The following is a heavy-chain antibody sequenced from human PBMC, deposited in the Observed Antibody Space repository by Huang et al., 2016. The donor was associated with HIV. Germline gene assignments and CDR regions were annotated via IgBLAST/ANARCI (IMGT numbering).Heavy chain of an antibody. CDR1: GFSFGSYN. J-gene: IGHJ6*02. V-gene: IGHV3-21*01. CDR2: MSGRSNDI. Sequence: QLVESGGGLVRPGGSLRISCATSGFSFGSYNMNWVRQAPGKGLEWGSSMSGRSNDIEDADSVKGRFTIARDNVKKSLYLQMHSLRADDTAVYYCARAYCGGDCYPGVTYRNGMDVWGQGTTVTVSS. CDR3: ARAYCGGDCYPGVTYRNGMDV. D-gene: IGHD2-21*02.